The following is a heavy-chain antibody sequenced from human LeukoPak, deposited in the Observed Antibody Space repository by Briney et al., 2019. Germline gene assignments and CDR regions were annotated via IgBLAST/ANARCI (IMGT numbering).Heavy chain of an antibody. CDR3: ARDAPWYCSSTSCPVYWYFDL. D-gene: IGHD2-2*01. V-gene: IGHV4-4*07. CDR1: GGSISSYY. CDR2: IYTSGST. Sequence: KPSETLSLTCTVSGGSISSYYWGWIRQPAGKGLEWIGRIYTSGSTNCNPSLKSRVTMSVDTSKNRFSLKLSSVTAADTAVYYCARDAPWYCSSTSCPVYWYFDLWGRGTLVTVSS. J-gene: IGHJ2*01.